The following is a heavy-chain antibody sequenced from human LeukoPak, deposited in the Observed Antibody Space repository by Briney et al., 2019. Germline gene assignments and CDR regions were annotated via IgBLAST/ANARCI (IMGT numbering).Heavy chain of an antibody. CDR1: GHNFTVFY. D-gene: IGHD2/OR15-2a*01. V-gene: IGHV1-2*02. J-gene: IGHJ4*02. CDR3: ARSQGGLFLPFDY. CDR2: INPKIIGT. Sequence: ASVKVSCKVSGHNFTVFYMHWVQQAPGQGLEWMGWINPKIIGTNYAQKFQDRVTMTRDTSISAAYMQLSRLSSDETAVYYSARSQGGLFLPFDYWGQGTLVTVSS.